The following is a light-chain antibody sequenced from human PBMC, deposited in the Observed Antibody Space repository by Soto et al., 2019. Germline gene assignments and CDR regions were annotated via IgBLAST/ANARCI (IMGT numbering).Light chain of an antibody. CDR3: QQYNNWPLT. Sequence: EIVMTQSPATLSVSPGERATLSCRASQSVSSNLAWYQQKPGQTPRLLMYVASTRATGIPARFSGRGYGTEFTLTISSLQSEDFAVYYCQQYNNWPLTFGGGTKVEIK. CDR2: VAS. V-gene: IGKV3-15*01. CDR1: QSVSSN. J-gene: IGKJ4*01.